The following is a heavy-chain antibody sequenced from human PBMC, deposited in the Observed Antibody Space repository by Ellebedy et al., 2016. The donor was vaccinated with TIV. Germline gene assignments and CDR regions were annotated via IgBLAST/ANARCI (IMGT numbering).Heavy chain of an antibody. Sequence: SETLSLTCTVSGGSISSSSYYWGWIRQPPGKGLEWIGSIYYSGSTYYNPSLKSRVTISVDTSKNQFSLKLSSVTAADTAVYYCARDRGYKAATAFDIWGQGTMVTVSS. CDR3: ARDRGYKAATAFDI. CDR1: GGSISSSSYY. CDR2: IYYSGST. D-gene: IGHD2-15*01. V-gene: IGHV4-39*02. J-gene: IGHJ3*02.